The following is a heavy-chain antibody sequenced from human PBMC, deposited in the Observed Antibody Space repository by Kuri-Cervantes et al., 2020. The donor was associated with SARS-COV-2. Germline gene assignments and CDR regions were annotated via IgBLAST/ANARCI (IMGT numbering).Heavy chain of an antibody. V-gene: IGHV3-21*01. J-gene: IGHJ4*02. Sequence: GESLKISCAASGFTFSSYSMNWVRQAPGKGLEWVSSISSSSYIYYADSVKGRFTISRDNAKNSLYLQMNSLRAEDTAVYYCAREGYSSSWYVYWGQGTLVTVSS. CDR2: ISSSSYI. CDR1: GFTFSSYS. D-gene: IGHD6-13*01. CDR3: AREGYSSSWYVY.